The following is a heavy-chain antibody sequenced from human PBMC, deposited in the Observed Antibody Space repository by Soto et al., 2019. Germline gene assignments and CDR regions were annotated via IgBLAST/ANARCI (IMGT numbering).Heavy chain of an antibody. Sequence: PGGSLRLSCSASGFSFSDYAMHWVRQAPGKGLEWVAVVSHDGRNTHYADSVKGRFTISRDSSKNTVSLEMTSLRAEDTAVYYCAKGGRQWLVTSDFNYWGQGALVTVSS. V-gene: IGHV3-30*18. J-gene: IGHJ4*02. D-gene: IGHD6-19*01. CDR3: AKGGRQWLVTSDFNY. CDR2: VSHDGRNT. CDR1: GFSFSDYA.